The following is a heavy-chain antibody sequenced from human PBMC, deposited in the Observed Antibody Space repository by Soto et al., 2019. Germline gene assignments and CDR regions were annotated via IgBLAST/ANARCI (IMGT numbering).Heavy chain of an antibody. V-gene: IGHV4-39*01. CDR2: LYYSGST. J-gene: IGHJ6*03. CDR1: GGSINSSSYY. Sequence: SETLSLTCTVSGGSINSSSYYWGWIRQSPGKGLEWIGSLYYSGSTYYNPSLKSRVTISVDTSKNQFSLKLTSVTAADTAVYYCVRLRTTDPIAALTDYYMDVWGKGTTVTVSS. D-gene: IGHD6-6*01. CDR3: VRLRTTDPIAALTDYYMDV.